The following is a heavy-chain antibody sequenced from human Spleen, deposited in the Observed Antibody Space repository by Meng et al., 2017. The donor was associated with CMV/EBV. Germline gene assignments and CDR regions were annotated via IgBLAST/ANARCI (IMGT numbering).Heavy chain of an antibody. V-gene: IGHV1-2*02. CDR3: ARTHYDSSGYSLDY. Sequence: KASGYTFTGYYMHWVRQAPGQGLEWMGWINPNSGGTNYAQKFQGRVTMTRDTSISTAYMELSRLRSDDTAVYYCARTHYDSSGYSLDYWGQGTLVTVSS. D-gene: IGHD3-22*01. J-gene: IGHJ4*02. CDR1: GYTFTGYY. CDR2: INPNSGGT.